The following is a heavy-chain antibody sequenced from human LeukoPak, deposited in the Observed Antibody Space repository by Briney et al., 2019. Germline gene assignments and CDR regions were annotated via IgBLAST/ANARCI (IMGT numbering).Heavy chain of an antibody. CDR2: INPNSGGT. Sequence: ASGKVSCKASGYTFTCYYMHWGRQAPGQGLEWRGWINPNSGGTNYAQKFQGRVTMTRDTSISTAYMELSRLRSDDTAVYYCARAHIVVVPAAMGGWFDPWGQGTLVTVSS. D-gene: IGHD2-2*01. V-gene: IGHV1-2*02. J-gene: IGHJ5*02. CDR3: ARAHIVVVPAAMGGWFDP. CDR1: GYTFTCYY.